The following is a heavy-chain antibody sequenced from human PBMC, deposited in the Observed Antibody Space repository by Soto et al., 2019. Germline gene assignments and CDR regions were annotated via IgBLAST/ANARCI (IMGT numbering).Heavy chain of an antibody. CDR2: ISSSSSTI. J-gene: IGHJ5*02. CDR1: GFTFSSYS. CDR3: ARDPRRPPYYYCSWSCVFSDWFDL. V-gene: IGHV3-48*02. D-gene: IGHD3-10*01. Sequence: GSLRLSCAASGFTFSSYSMNWDRQAPGKGLEWVSYISSSSSTIYYADSVKGRFTISRDNAKNSLYLQMNSLRDEDTAVYYCARDPRRPPYYYCSWSCVFSDWFDLWGQGTLVTVSS.